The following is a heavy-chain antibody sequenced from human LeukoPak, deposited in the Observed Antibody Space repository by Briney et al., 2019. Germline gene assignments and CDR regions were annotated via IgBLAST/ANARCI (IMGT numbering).Heavy chain of an antibody. CDR1: GYTFTSYY. Sequence: ASVKVSCKASGYTFTSYYMHWVRQAPGQGLEWMGIINPSGGSTIYAQKFQGRVTMTEDTSTDTAYMELSSLRSEDTAVYYCATVTYYYDSSGYFDYWGQGTLVTVSS. CDR3: ATVTYYYDSSGYFDY. J-gene: IGHJ4*02. V-gene: IGHV1-46*01. CDR2: INPSGGST. D-gene: IGHD3-22*01.